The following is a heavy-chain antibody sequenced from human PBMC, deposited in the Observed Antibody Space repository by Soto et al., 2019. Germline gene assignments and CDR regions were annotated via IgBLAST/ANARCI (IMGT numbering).Heavy chain of an antibody. D-gene: IGHD5-18*01. CDR1: GYTFNDDY. CDR3: GRDVNGYPPGGMDV. V-gene: IGHV1-2*04. Sequence: ASVKVSCKASGYTFNDDYIYWVRQAPGQGLEWMGWISPNSGGSNYAQKFQGWVTLTRDTSTSTVYMEPSRLKSEDTAVYYCGRDVNGYPPGGMDVWGQGTTVTVSS. J-gene: IGHJ6*02. CDR2: ISPNSGGS.